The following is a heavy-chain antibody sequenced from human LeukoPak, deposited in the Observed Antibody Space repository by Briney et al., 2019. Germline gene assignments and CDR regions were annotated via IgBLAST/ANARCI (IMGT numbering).Heavy chain of an antibody. CDR3: AKTVSGSYSYQGGDY. CDR2: INGSGGNT. D-gene: IGHD3-16*02. Sequence: PGGSLRLSCAASGFTFSSYAMSWVRQAPGKGLEWVSDINGSGGNTYYADSVKGRFTMSRDNSRNTLFLQMNSLRDEDTAIYYCAKTVSGSYSYQGGDYWGQGTLGTVSS. J-gene: IGHJ4*02. CDR1: GFTFSSYA. V-gene: IGHV3-23*01.